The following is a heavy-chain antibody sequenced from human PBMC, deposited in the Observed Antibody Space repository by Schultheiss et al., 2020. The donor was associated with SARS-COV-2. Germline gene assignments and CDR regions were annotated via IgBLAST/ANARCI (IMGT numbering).Heavy chain of an antibody. CDR1: GFTFSSYA. J-gene: IGHJ4*02. D-gene: IGHD2-2*02. V-gene: IGHV3-72*01. CDR2: TRNKANSYTT. CDR3: ASHGYTWIY. Sequence: GGSLRLSCAASGFTFSSYAMSWVRQAPGKGLEWVGRTRNKANSYTTEYAASVKGRFTISRDNAKNSLYLQMNSLRAEDTAVYYCASHGYTWIYWGQGTLVTVSS.